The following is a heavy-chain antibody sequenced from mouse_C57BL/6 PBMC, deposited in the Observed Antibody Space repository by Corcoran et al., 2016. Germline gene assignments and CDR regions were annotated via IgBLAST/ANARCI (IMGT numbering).Heavy chain of an antibody. CDR2: INTYSGVP. J-gene: IGHJ3*01. Sequence: QIQLVQSGPELKKPGETVKISCKASGYTFTTYGMSWVKQAPGKGLKWMGWINTYSGVPTYADDFKGRFAFSLETSASTAYLQINNLKNEDTATYFCARIGIYYGNQLGYWGQGTLVTVSA. V-gene: IGHV9-3*01. CDR3: ARIGIYYGNQLGY. D-gene: IGHD2-1*01. CDR1: GYTFTTYG.